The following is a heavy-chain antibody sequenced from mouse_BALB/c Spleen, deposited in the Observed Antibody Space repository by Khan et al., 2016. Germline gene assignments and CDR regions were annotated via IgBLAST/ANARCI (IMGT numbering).Heavy chain of an antibody. Sequence: VQLKESGAELVKPGASVKLSCTASGFNIKDTYMHWVKQRPEQGLEWIGRIDPANGNTKYDPKFQGKATITADTSSNTAYLPLSSLTSEDTAVYYCARNYLGYFDVWGAGTTVTVSS. D-gene: IGHD2-1*01. V-gene: IGHV14-3*02. CDR3: ARNYLGYFDV. CDR1: GFNIKDTY. J-gene: IGHJ1*01. CDR2: IDPANGNT.